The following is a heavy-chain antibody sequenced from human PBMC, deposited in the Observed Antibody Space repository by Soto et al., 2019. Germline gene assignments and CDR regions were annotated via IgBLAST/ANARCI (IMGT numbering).Heavy chain of an antibody. J-gene: IGHJ5*02. CDR1: GGSISSSSYF. CDR3: ARAKAPLYSSSWYWFDP. V-gene: IGHV4-61*05. CDR2: IYYSGST. Sequence: SETLSLTCTVSGGSISSSSYFWGWIRQPPGKGLEWIGYIYYSGSTNYNPSLKSRVTISVDTSKNQFSLKLSSVTAADTAVYYCARAKAPLYSSSWYWFDPWGQGTLVTVSS. D-gene: IGHD6-13*01.